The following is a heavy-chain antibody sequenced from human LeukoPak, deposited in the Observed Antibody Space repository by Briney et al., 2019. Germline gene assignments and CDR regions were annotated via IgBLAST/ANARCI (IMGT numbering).Heavy chain of an antibody. V-gene: IGHV4-30-4*01. J-gene: IGHJ4*02. Sequence: SQTLSLTCTVSGGSISCGDYYWSWIRQPPGKGLKWIGYIFYSGNTYYNPSLKSRVPISVDTSKNQFSLKLSSVTAADTAVYYCATLAAPYWGQGTLVTVSS. CDR2: IFYSGNT. CDR3: ATLAAPY. D-gene: IGHD6-13*01. CDR1: GGSISCGDYY.